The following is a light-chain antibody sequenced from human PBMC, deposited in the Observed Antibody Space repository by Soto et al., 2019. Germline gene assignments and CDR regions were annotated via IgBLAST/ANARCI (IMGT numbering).Light chain of an antibody. CDR3: GSYTSTDTPFV. CDR2: EVN. J-gene: IGLJ1*01. CDR1: STDVGGYNY. Sequence: QSVLAQPSSVSGSPGPSITISCTGTSTDVGGYNYVSWYQHHPGKGPKLIIYEVNNRPSGVSDRFSGSKSGNKASLTISNLEAEDESDYYCGSYTSTDTPFVFGTGTKVTVL. V-gene: IGLV2-14*01.